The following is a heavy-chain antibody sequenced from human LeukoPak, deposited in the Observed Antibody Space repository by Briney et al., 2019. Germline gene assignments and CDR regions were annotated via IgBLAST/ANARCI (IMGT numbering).Heavy chain of an antibody. CDR2: IVVGSGNT. CDR1: GFTFTSSA. CDR3: AADGVVAHHNWFDP. D-gene: IGHD2-15*01. V-gene: IGHV1-58*02. Sequence: GTSVQVSCKASGFTFTSSAMQWVRQARGQRLEWIGWIVVGSGNTNYAQKFQERVTITRDMSTSTAYIELSSLRSEDTAVYYCAADGVVAHHNWFDPWGQGTLVTVSS. J-gene: IGHJ5*02.